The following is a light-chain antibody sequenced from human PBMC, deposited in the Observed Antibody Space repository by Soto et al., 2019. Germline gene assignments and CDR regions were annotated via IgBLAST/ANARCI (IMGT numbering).Light chain of an antibody. CDR2: LESSGVY. J-gene: IGLJ3*02. CDR1: SGHSSYI. Sequence: QAVVTQSSSASASLGSSVKLTCTLSSGHSSYIIAWHQQQPGKAPRYLMKLESSGVYNRGSGVPDRFSGSSSGADRYLTISNLQSEDEADYYCETWDSNIPGVFGGGTKLTVL. V-gene: IGLV4-60*03. CDR3: ETWDSNIPGV.